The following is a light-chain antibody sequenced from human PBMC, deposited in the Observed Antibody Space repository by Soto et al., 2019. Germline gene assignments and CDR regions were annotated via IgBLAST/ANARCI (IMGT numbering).Light chain of an antibody. CDR1: SIDVGGYNY. CDR2: EVS. CDR3: NSYTSSITPYV. V-gene: IGLV2-14*01. J-gene: IGLJ1*01. Sequence: QSVLTQPASVSGSPGQSITISCTGTSIDVGGYNYVSWYQQHPGKAPKLMIYEVSNRPSGVSNRFSGYKSGSTASLTISGLQAEDEADYYCNSYTSSITPYVFGTGTKVTVL.